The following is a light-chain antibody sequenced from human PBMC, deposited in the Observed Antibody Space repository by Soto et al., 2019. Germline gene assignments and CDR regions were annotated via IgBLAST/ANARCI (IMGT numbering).Light chain of an antibody. Sequence: QSVLTQPPSASGTPGQGVTISCSGSSCNIGSRYVYWYQQLPGAAPKLLIYRNDQRPSGVPDRFSGSKSGTSASLAISGLRSEDEADYYCAAWDDSLSGWVFGGGTKVTVL. CDR2: RND. J-gene: IGLJ3*02. V-gene: IGLV1-47*01. CDR1: SCNIGSRY. CDR3: AAWDDSLSGWV.